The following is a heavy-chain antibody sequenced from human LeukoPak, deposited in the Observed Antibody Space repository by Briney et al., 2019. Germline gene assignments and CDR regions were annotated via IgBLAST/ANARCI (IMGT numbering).Heavy chain of an antibody. V-gene: IGHV3-23*01. CDR1: GFTFSSYA. D-gene: IGHD2-15*01. CDR2: ISGSGGTT. Sequence: GSLRLSCAASGFTFSSYAMSWVRQAPGKGLEWVSAISGSGGTTYYADSVKGRFTISRDNSKNTLYLQMNSLRAEDTAVFSCAKAPPPYCSGGSCFDAFDIWGQGTMVTVSS. CDR3: AKAPPPYCSGGSCFDAFDI. J-gene: IGHJ3*02.